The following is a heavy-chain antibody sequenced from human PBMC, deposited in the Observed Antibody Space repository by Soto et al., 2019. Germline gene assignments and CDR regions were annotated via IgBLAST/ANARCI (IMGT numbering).Heavy chain of an antibody. CDR2: INAGNGNT. V-gene: IGHV1-3*01. CDR3: ARGGIAVLHAFYI. CDR1: GYTFTSYA. Sequence: AAVKVSCKASGYTFTSYARHWVGQAPGQRLEWMGWINAGNGNTKYSQKFQGRVTITRDTSASTAYMELSSLRSEDTAVYYCARGGIAVLHAFYIWGQGTMVTVSS. D-gene: IGHD6-13*01. J-gene: IGHJ3*02.